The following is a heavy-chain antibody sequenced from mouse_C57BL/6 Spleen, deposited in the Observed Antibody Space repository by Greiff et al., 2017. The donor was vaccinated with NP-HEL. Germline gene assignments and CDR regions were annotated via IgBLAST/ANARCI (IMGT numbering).Heavy chain of an antibody. Sequence: EVKVVESGPELVKPGASVKISCKASGYSFTGYYMNWVKQSPEKSLEWIGEINPSTGGTTYNQKFKAKATLTVDKSSSTAYMQLKSLTSEDSAVYYCARDYDYFHWYFDVWGTGTTVTVSS. CDR3: ARDYDYFHWYFDV. CDR2: INPSTGGT. CDR1: GYSFTGYY. J-gene: IGHJ1*03. V-gene: IGHV1-42*01. D-gene: IGHD2-4*01.